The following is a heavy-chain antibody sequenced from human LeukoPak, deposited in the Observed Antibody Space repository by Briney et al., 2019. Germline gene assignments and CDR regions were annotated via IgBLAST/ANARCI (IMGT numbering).Heavy chain of an antibody. D-gene: IGHD5-12*01. CDR3: ASQGAIVATIRGEFDY. Sequence: GGSLRLSCAASGFNFSDHYIDWVRQAPGKGLEWVSAISGSGGSTYYADYVKGRFTISRDNSKNTLYLQMNSLRAEDTAVYYCASQGAIVATIRGEFDYWGQGTLVTVSS. CDR2: ISGSGGST. J-gene: IGHJ4*02. CDR1: GFNFSDHY. V-gene: IGHV3-23*01.